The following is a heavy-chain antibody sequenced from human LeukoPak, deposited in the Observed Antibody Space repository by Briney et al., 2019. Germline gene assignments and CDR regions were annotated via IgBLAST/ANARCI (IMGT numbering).Heavy chain of an antibody. CDR2: INWNGGST. CDR3: ARGQVIAVAGTFDY. D-gene: IGHD6-19*01. J-gene: IGHJ4*02. CDR1: GFTFDDYG. V-gene: IGHV3-20*04. Sequence: PGGSLRPSCAASGFTFDDYGMSWVRHAPGKGLEWVSGINWNGGSTGYADSVKGRFTISRDNAKSSLYLQMNSLRAEDTAVYYCARGQVIAVAGTFDYWGQGTLVTVSS.